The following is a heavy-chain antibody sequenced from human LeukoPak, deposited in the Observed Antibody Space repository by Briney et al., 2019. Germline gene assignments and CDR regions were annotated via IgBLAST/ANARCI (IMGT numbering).Heavy chain of an antibody. Sequence: ASVKVSCKASGYTFNNHYMYWVRQAPGQGLEWMGVINPSGGSTSYAQKFQGRVTMTRDTSTRTVYMEVNSLRSEDTAVYYCARQGTYSSAIGMGYWGQGTLVTDSS. J-gene: IGHJ4*02. D-gene: IGHD6-19*01. CDR1: GYTFNNHY. CDR3: ARQGTYSSAIGMGY. CDR2: INPSGGST. V-gene: IGHV1-46*02.